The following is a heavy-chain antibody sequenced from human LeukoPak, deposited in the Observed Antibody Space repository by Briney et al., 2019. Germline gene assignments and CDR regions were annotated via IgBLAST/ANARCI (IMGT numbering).Heavy chain of an antibody. CDR3: AAILPQDYFDY. V-gene: IGHV4-39*01. CDR1: GGSISSSSYY. J-gene: IGHJ4*02. CDR2: IYYSGST. Sequence: SETLSLTCTVSGGSISSSSYYWGWIRQPPGKGLEWIGSIYYSGSTYYNPSLKSRVTISVDTSKNQSSLKLSSMTAADTAVYYCAAILPQDYFDYWGQGTLVTVSS.